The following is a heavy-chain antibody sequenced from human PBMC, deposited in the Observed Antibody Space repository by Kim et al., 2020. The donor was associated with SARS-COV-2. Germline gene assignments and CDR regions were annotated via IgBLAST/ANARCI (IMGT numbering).Heavy chain of an antibody. V-gene: IGHV3-48*03. Sequence: GGSLRLSCAASGFTFSSYEMNWVRQAPGKGLEWVSYISSSGSTIYYADSVKGRFTISRDNAKNSLYLQMNSLRAEDTAVYYCARDHRMTTVNDYYYYYGMDVWGQGTTVTVSS. J-gene: IGHJ6*02. D-gene: IGHD4-17*01. CDR2: ISSSGSTI. CDR3: ARDHRMTTVNDYYYYYGMDV. CDR1: GFTFSSYE.